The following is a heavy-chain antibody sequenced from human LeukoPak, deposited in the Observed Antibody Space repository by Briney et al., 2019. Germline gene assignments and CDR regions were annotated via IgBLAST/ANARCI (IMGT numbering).Heavy chain of an antibody. CDR2: IYYSRST. D-gene: IGHD3-3*01. CDR1: GGSISSYY. J-gene: IGHJ6*03. Sequence: SETLSLXCTVSGGSISSYYWSWIRQPPGKELEWIGYIYYSRSTNYNPSLKSRVTISVDTSKNQFSLKLSSVTAADTAVYYCARVLPRITFFGPYPYAYYMDVWGKGTTVTVSS. V-gene: IGHV4-59*01. CDR3: ARVLPRITFFGPYPYAYYMDV.